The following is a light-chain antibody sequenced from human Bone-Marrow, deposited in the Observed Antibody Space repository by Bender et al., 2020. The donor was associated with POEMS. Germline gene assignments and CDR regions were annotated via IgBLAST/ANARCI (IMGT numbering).Light chain of an antibody. V-gene: IGLV2-11*01. CDR2: DVD. CDR1: SSDIGGYNY. CDR3: FSYAGSYV. J-gene: IGLJ1*01. Sequence: QSALTQPPSASGSPGQSVTISCTGTSSDIGGYNYVSWFQQHPGKVPKLMIYDVDKRPSGVPDRLSGSKSGNTASLTISGLQAEDEADYYCFSYAGSYVFGSGTKVTVL.